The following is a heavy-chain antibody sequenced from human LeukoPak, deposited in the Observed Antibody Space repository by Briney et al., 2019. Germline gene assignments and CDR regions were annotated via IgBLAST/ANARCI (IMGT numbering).Heavy chain of an antibody. V-gene: IGHV4-61*02. CDR3: ARDRAAYCGGDCYPNWFDP. J-gene: IGHJ5*02. D-gene: IGHD2-21*02. CDR1: GGSISSGSYY. Sequence: SQILSLTCTVSGGSISSGSYYWSWIRQPAGKGLEWIGRIYTSGSTNYNPSLKSRVTISVDTSKNQFSLKLSSVTAADTAVYYCARDRAAYCGGDCYPNWFDPWGQGTLVTVSS. CDR2: IYTSGST.